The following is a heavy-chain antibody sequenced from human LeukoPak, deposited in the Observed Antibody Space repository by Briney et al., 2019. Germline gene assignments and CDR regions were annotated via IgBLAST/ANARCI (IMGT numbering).Heavy chain of an antibody. CDR2: IIPIFGTA. D-gene: IGHD3-22*01. CDR1: GGTFSSYA. Sequence: SVKVSCKASGGTFSSYAISWVRQAPGQGLEWMGKIIPIFGTANYAQKFQGRVTITADKSTSTAYMELSSLRSEDTAVYYCARDSFYYDSSGYSHFDYWGQGSLVTVSS. CDR3: ARDSFYYDSSGYSHFDY. J-gene: IGHJ4*02. V-gene: IGHV1-69*06.